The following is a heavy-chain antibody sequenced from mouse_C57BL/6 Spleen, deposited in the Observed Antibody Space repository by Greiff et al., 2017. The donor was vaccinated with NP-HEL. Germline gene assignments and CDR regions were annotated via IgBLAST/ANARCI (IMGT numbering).Heavy chain of an antibody. CDR2: IYPGDGDT. J-gene: IGHJ1*03. Sequence: QVQLQQSGPELVKPGASVKISCKASGYAFSSSWMNWVKQRPGKGLEWIGRIYPGDGDTNYNGKFKGKATLTADKSSSTAYMQLSSLTSEDSAVYFCAREENWENWYFDVWGTGTTVTVSS. D-gene: IGHD4-1*01. V-gene: IGHV1-82*01. CDR1: GYAFSSSW. CDR3: AREENWENWYFDV.